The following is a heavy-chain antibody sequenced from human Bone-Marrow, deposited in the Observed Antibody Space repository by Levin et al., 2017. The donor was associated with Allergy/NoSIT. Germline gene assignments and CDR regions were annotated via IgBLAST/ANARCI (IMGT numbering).Heavy chain of an antibody. V-gene: IGHV4-59*01. Sequence: SQTLSLTCTVSGGSISSYYWSWIRQPPGKGLEWIGYIYYSGSTNYNPSLKSRVTISVDTSKNQFSLKLSSVTAADTAVYYCARCQKSFDYDFWSGYGREDSVNWFDPWGQGTLVTVSS. CDR3: ARCQKSFDYDFWSGYGREDSVNWFDP. J-gene: IGHJ5*02. D-gene: IGHD3-3*01. CDR2: IYYSGST. CDR1: GGSISSYY.